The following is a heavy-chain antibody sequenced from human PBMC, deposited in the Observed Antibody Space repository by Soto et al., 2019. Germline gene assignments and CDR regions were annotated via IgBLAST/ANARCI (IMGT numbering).Heavy chain of an antibody. V-gene: IGHV3-23*01. CDR1: GFTFSSYA. J-gene: IGHJ4*02. Sequence: EVPLLESGGDLVQPGGSLRLSCAASGFTFSSYAMSWVRQAPGKGLEWVSTISGSGGSTYYADSVKGRFNISRDSSKSTLSLHRDSLRGEDTAVYYCARGEEAYLWGQGTLVTVSS. CDR3: ARGEEAYL. CDR2: ISGSGGST. D-gene: IGHD1-26*01.